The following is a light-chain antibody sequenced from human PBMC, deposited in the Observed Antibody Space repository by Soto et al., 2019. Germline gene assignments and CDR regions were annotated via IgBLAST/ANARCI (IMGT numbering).Light chain of an antibody. J-gene: IGKJ3*01. V-gene: IGKV4-1*01. CDR1: QSVLYSSTNKNY. CDR3: QQYYSTPLS. CDR2: WAS. Sequence: DIVMTQSPDSLTVSLGERATINCKSSQSVLYSSTNKNYLAWYQQKPGQLPKLLIYWASTRQSGVPDRFSGSGSGTDFTLTISSLQAEDVAVYYCQQYYSTPLSFGPGTKLNIK.